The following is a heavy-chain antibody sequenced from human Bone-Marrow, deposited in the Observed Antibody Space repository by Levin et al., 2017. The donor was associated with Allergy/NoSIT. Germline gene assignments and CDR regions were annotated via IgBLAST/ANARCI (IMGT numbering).Heavy chain of an antibody. V-gene: IGHV4-31*03. CDR2: IYYSGST. CDR3: ARGYSSSFGD. CDR1: GGSISSGGYY. D-gene: IGHD6-13*01. J-gene: IGHJ4*02. Sequence: SETLSLTCTVSGGSISSGGYYWSWIRQHPGTGLEWIGYIYYSGSTYYNPSLKSRVTISVDTSKNQFSLKLSSVTAADTAVYYCARGYSSSFGDWGQGTLVTVSS.